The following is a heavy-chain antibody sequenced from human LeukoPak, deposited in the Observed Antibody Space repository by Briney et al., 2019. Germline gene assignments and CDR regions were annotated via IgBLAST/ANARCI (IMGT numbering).Heavy chain of an antibody. CDR1: GGSFSGYY. V-gene: IGHV4-34*01. J-gene: IGHJ4*02. CDR2: INHSGST. CDR3: ARGRYGQWLVRYFDY. Sequence: HPSETLSLTCAVYGGSFSGYYWSWIRQPPGKGLEWIGEINHSGSTNYNPSLKSRVTISVDTSKNQFSLKLSSVTAADTVVYYCARGRYGQWLVRYFDYWGQGTLVTVSS. D-gene: IGHD6-19*01.